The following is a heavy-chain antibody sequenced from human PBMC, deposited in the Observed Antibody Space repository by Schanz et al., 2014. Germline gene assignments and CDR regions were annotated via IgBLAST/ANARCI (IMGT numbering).Heavy chain of an antibody. V-gene: IGHV4-39*01. CDR1: GASISGSSDY. CDR3: ARRDNYLSAFDI. J-gene: IGHJ3*02. D-gene: IGHD4-4*01. CDR2: IYYTGTT. Sequence: QLQLQESGPGLVKPSETLSLTCTVSGASISGSSDYWGWIRQSPGKGLEWIGNIYYTGTTYYNPSRKTRVPISLNTSKTQSPLNLPSVTAADTAVFYCARRDNYLSAFDIWGQGTMVTVSS.